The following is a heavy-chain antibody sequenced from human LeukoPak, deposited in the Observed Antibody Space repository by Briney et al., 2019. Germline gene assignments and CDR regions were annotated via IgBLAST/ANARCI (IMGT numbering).Heavy chain of an antibody. V-gene: IGHV3-21*01. CDR3: ARDHKTYYYGSGSYYDYYYYYMDV. CDR1: GFTFSSYS. J-gene: IGHJ6*03. D-gene: IGHD3-10*01. CDR2: ISSSSSYI. Sequence: GGSLRLSCAASGFTFSSYSMNWVRQAPGKGLEWVSSISSSSSYIYYADSVKGRFTISRDNAKNSLYLQMNSLRAEDTAVYYCARDHKTYYYGSGSYYDYYYYYMDVWGKGTTVTVSS.